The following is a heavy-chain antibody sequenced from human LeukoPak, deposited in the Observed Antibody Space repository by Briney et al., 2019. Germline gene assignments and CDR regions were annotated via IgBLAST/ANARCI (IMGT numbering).Heavy chain of an antibody. CDR1: GGSISSYY. Sequence: SETLSLTCTVSGGSISSYYWSWIRQPPGKGLEWIGYIYYSGSTNYNPSLKSRVTISVDTSKNQFSLKLSSVTAADTAVYYCARVLGIYSEFDYWGQGTLVTVSS. J-gene: IGHJ4*02. D-gene: IGHD1-26*01. V-gene: IGHV4-59*01. CDR2: IYYSGST. CDR3: ARVLGIYSEFDY.